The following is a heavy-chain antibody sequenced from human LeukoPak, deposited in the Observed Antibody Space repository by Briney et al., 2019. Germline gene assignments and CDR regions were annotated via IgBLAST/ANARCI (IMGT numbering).Heavy chain of an antibody. CDR1: GFTVSSHY. D-gene: IGHD3-16*01. CDR3: ARDRPVGGVGDFDH. V-gene: IGHV3-66*01. Sequence: GGSLRLSCVASGFTVSSHYMSWVRQAPGKGLEWVSAIYTDGSTYYAGSVKGRFTISRDNSENTLYLQMNSLRVEDTAVYYCARDRPVGGVGDFDHWGQGTLVTVSS. CDR2: IYTDGST. J-gene: IGHJ4*02.